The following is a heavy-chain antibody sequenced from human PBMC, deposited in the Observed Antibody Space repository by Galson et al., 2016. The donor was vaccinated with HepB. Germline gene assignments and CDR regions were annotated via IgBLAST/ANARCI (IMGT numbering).Heavy chain of an antibody. V-gene: IGHV4-59*01. J-gene: IGHJ4*02. D-gene: IGHD3-10*01. CDR1: GVSISTYY. Sequence: SETLSLTCSVSGVSISTYYWSWIRQPPGKGLECIGDIYYSGSTNYNPSLKSRVTISADTSKNQLSLKMTSVTAADTAAYFCAREEYGRFDFWGQGILVTVSS. CDR2: IYYSGST. CDR3: AREEYGRFDF.